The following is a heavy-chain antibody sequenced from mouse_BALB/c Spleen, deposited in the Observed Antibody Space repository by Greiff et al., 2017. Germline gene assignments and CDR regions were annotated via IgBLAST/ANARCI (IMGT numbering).Heavy chain of an antibody. CDR2: INPSSGYT. D-gene: IGHD2-12*01. CDR3: AREDDGYAMDY. CDR1: GYTFTSYT. Sequence: QVQLKQSGAELARPGASVKMSCKASGYTFTSYTMHWVKQRPGQGLEWIGYINPSSGYTNYNQKFKDKATLTADKSSSTAYMQLSSLTSEDSAVYYCAREDDGYAMDYWGQGTSVTGSS. J-gene: IGHJ4*01. V-gene: IGHV1-4*01.